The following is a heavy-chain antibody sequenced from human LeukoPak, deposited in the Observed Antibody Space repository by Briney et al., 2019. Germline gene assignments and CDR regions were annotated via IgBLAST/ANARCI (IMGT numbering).Heavy chain of an antibody. CDR3: ARDLAEGGDILTGYSGWFDP. CDR2: IITIFGTA. D-gene: IGHD3-9*01. J-gene: IGHJ5*02. CDR1: GGTFSSYA. Sequence: SVKVSCKASGGTFSSYAISWVRQAPGQGLEWMGGIITIFGTANYAQKFQGRVTITADESTSTAYMELSSLRSEDTAVYYCARDLAEGGDILTGYSGWFDPWGQGTLVTVSS. V-gene: IGHV1-69*01.